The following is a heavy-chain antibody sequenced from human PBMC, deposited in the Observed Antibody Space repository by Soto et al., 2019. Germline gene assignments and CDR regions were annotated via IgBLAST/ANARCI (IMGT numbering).Heavy chain of an antibody. CDR2: INHRGST. D-gene: IGHD3-3*01. Sequence: SETLSLTCGVYEGSFSGYYWSWIRQPPGKGLEWIGEINHRGSTNYNPSLKSRVTISVDTSKNQFSLKLSSVTAADTAVYYCARGILEWFPKIRFYYYMDVWGKGTTVTVSS. J-gene: IGHJ6*03. V-gene: IGHV4-34*01. CDR3: ARGILEWFPKIRFYYYMDV. CDR1: EGSFSGYY.